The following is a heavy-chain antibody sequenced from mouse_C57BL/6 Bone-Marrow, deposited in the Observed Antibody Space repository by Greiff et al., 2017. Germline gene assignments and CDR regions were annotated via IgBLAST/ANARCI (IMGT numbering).Heavy chain of an antibody. V-gene: IGHV1-69*01. CDR1: GYTFTSYW. CDR3: ARSRGFAY. CDR2: IDPSDSYT. J-gene: IGHJ3*01. Sequence: VQLQQPGAELVMPGASVKLSCKASGYTFTSYWMHWVKQRPGQGLEWIGEIDPSDSYTNYNQKFKGKSTLTVDKSSSTAYMQLSSLTSEDSAVYYCARSRGFAYWGQANLVTVSA.